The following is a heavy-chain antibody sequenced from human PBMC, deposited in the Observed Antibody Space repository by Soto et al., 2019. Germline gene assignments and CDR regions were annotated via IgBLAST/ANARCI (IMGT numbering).Heavy chain of an antibody. V-gene: IGHV4-59*08. CDR1: GGSISSYY. J-gene: IGHJ4*02. Sequence: SETLSLTCTVSGGSISSYYWSWIRQPPGKGLEWIGYIYYSGSTNYNPSLKSRVTISVDTSKNQFSLKLSSVTAADTAVYYCARAYRGYADYWGQGALVTVYS. CDR2: IYYSGST. CDR3: ARAYRGYADY. D-gene: IGHD5-12*01.